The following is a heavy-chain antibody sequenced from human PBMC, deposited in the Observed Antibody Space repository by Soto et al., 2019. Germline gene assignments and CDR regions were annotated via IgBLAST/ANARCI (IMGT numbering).Heavy chain of an antibody. V-gene: IGHV1-58*01. J-gene: IGHJ1*01. CDR3: AADEYYYDSSGYTILGYFQH. CDR1: GFTFTSSA. Sequence: SVKVSCKASGFTFTSSAVQWVRQARGQRLEWIGWIVVGSGNTNYAQKFQERVTITRDMSTSTAYMELSSLRSEDTAVYYCAADEYYYDSSGYTILGYFQHWGQGTLVTVSS. D-gene: IGHD3-22*01. CDR2: IVVGSGNT.